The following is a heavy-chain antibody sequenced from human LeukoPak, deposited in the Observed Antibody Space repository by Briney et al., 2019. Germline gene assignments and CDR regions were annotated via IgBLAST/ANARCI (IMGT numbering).Heavy chain of an antibody. D-gene: IGHD3-16*01. J-gene: IGHJ4*02. V-gene: IGHV4-61*02. Sequence: SETLSLTCTVSGGSINSGSYYWNWIRQPAGKGLEWIGRIYTSGSTEYNPSLKSRVTISVDTSKNQFSLKLSSVTAADTAVYYCARDLGFGYFDYWGQGTLVTVSS. CDR3: ARDLGFGYFDY. CDR1: GGSINSGSYY. CDR2: IYTSGST.